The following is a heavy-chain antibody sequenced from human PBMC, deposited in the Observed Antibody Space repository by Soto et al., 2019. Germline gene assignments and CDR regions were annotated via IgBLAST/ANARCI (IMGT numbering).Heavy chain of an antibody. CDR1: GYTFTGYY. V-gene: IGHV1-2*02. Sequence: GASVKVSCKASGYTFTGYYMHWVRQAPGQGLEWMGWINPNSGGTNYAQKFQGRVTMTRDTSISTAYMELSRLRSDATAVYYCARDPPARGYCTNGVCKDGMDVWGQGTTVTVSS. J-gene: IGHJ6*02. CDR2: INPNSGGT. CDR3: ARDPPARGYCTNGVCKDGMDV. D-gene: IGHD2-8*01.